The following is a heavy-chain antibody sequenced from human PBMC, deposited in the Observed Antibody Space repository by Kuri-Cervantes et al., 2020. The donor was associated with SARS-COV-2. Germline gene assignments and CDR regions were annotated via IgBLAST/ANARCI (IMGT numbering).Heavy chain of an antibody. D-gene: IGHD2-15*01. Sequence: ASVKVSCKASGYTFTSYYMHWVRQAPGQGLEWMGIINPSGGSTSYAQKFQGRVTMTRDTSTSTVHMELSSLRSEDTAVYYCARSSLGYCSGGSCSNWFDPWGQGTLVTVSS. J-gene: IGHJ5*02. CDR1: GYTFTSYY. V-gene: IGHV1-46*01. CDR3: ARSSLGYCSGGSCSNWFDP. CDR2: INPSGGST.